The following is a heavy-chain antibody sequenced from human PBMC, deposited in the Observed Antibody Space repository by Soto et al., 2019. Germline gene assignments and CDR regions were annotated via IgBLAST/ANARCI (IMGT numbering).Heavy chain of an antibody. J-gene: IGHJ6*02. CDR3: ARDKTGTNYYNGSGV. V-gene: IGHV1-69*12. Sequence: QVQLVQSGAEVKKPGSSVKVSCKASGGTFNTYAISWVRQAPGQGLEWMGGIIPIFNTPNYAQRFQGRVTITADESTSTAYMELSSLRSEDTALYYCARDKTGTNYYNGSGVWGQGTTVSVSS. CDR2: IIPIFNTP. CDR1: GGTFNTYA. D-gene: IGHD1-1*01.